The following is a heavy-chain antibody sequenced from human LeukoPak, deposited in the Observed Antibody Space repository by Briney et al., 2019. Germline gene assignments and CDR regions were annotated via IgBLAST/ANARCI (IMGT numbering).Heavy chain of an antibody. J-gene: IGHJ4*02. Sequence: SETLSLTCTVSGGSISSSSYYWGWIRQPPGKGLEWIGSIYYSGSTYYNPSLKSRVTISVDTSKNQFSLKLSSVTAADTAVYYCAGWFGELLSLFTYWGQGTLVTVSS. D-gene: IGHD3-10*01. V-gene: IGHV4-39*01. CDR1: GGSISSSSYY. CDR2: IYYSGST. CDR3: AGWFGELLSLFTY.